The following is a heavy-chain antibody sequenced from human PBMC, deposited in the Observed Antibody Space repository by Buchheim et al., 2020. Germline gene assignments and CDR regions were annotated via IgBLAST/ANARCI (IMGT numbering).Heavy chain of an antibody. CDR3: AREVVGYGDPGNWFDP. J-gene: IGHJ5*02. CDR2: IYYSGST. CDR1: GGSISSYY. V-gene: IGHV4-59*01. D-gene: IGHD4-17*01. Sequence: QVQLQESGPGLVKPSETLSLTCTVSGGSISSYYWSWIRQPPGKGLEWIGYIYYSGSTNYNPSLKSRVTISVDTSKNQFSLKLSSVTAADTAVYYCAREVVGYGDPGNWFDPWGQGTL.